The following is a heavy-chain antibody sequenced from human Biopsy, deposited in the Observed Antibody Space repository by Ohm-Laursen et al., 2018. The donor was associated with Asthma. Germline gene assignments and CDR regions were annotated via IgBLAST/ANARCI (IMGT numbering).Heavy chain of an antibody. D-gene: IGHD3-10*01. CDR3: ARAVDYSHYYGIDV. CDR2: ISVYNGNT. V-gene: IGHV1-18*01. CDR1: GYTFNSAG. Sequence: SVKVSCKASGYTFNSAGITWLRQAPGQGLEWMGWISVYNGNTKVAQKLQDRVTMITDTSTSTAYMELRSLRSDDTAVYFCARAVDYSHYYGIDVWGQGTTVTVS. J-gene: IGHJ6*02.